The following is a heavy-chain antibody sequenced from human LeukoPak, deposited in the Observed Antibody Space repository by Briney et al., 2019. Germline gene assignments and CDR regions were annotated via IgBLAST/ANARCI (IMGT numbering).Heavy chain of an antibody. V-gene: IGHV1-18*01. CDR3: VRVSEYSSSSGWFDP. CDR1: GYTFTSYG. J-gene: IGHJ5*02. Sequence: ASVKVSCKASGYTFTSYGISWVRQAPGQGLEWMGWISSYNGNTNYAQKLQGRVTMTTDTSTSTAYMELSRLRSDDTAVYYCVRVSEYSSSSGWFDPWGQGTLVTVSS. CDR2: ISSYNGNT. D-gene: IGHD6-6*01.